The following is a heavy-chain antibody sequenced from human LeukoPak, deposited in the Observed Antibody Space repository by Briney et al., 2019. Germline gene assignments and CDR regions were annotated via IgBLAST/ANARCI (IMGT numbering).Heavy chain of an antibody. CDR3: ARGRFLDAFDI. CDR1: GGSISSYY. CDR2: IYYSGST. J-gene: IGHJ3*02. Sequence: SETLFLTCTVSGGSISSYYWSWIRQPPGKGLEMIGYIYYSGSTKYKHSLKSRVTISVDTSKNQFSLKLSSVTAADTAVYYCARGRFLDAFDIWGQGTMVTVSS. D-gene: IGHD3-3*01. V-gene: IGHV4-59*01.